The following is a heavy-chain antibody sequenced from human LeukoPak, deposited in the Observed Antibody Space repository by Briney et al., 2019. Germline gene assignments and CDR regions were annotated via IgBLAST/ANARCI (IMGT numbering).Heavy chain of an antibody. CDR3: ARDRERYYYFGMDV. J-gene: IGHJ6*04. CDR2: VSYEGGNE. V-gene: IGHV3-30*01. CDR1: GFTFSNFA. Sequence: GESLRLSSAADGFTFSNFAIHWVRPAPDKVLGWVAVVSYEGGNEYYAGSGKGRFTISRDNSKNTLYLQMISLRADDTAVYYCARDRERYYYFGMDVWGKGTTVTVSS.